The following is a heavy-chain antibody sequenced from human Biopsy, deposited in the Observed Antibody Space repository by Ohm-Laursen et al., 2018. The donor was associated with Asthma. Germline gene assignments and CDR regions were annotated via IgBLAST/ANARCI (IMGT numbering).Heavy chain of an antibody. D-gene: IGHD6-19*01. Sequence: SQTLSLTCTVSYGSITSGGYYWTWIRQHPGKGLEWIGFIYYSGSTYYNPSLKSRVSISIDTSKNQFSLELTSVTAADTAIYYCVRAVRNEQWLAPFDYWGQGKPVTVSS. CDR2: IYYSGST. V-gene: IGHV4-31*03. CDR3: VRAVRNEQWLAPFDY. CDR1: YGSITSGGYY. J-gene: IGHJ4*02.